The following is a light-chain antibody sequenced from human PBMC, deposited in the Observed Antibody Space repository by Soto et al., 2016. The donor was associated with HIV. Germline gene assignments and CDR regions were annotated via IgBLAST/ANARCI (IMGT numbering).Light chain of an antibody. CDR3: QVWDAGTDLVV. CDR2: DDS. CDR1: NVGSKS. Sequence: SYVLTQPPSVSVAPGKTARITCGGNNVGSKSVQWYQQKPGQAPILVLYDDSDRPSGIPERFSGSNSGNTATLSISRVEAGDEADYYCQVWDAGTDLVVFGGGTKLTVL. V-gene: IGLV3-21*03. J-gene: IGLJ2*01.